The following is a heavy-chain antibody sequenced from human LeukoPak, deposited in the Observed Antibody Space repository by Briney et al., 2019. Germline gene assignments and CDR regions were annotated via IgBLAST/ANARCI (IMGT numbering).Heavy chain of an antibody. CDR2: MYHSGST. V-gene: IGHV4-39*01. D-gene: IGHD2-21*01. CDR3: VRRIAYHANLDY. CDR1: GGSMSSSTSC. J-gene: IGHJ4*02. Sequence: SETLSLTCTVSGGSMSSSTSCWSWVRQSPGKGLEWIGCMYHSGSTYYGSSLKGRVTISLDTPENQFSLRLNSVTASDMAVYYCVRRIAYHANLDYWGQGTLVTVSS.